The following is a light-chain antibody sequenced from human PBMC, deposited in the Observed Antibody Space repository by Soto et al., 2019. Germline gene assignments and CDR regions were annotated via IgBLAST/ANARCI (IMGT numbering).Light chain of an antibody. CDR2: DAS. J-gene: IGKJ4*01. CDR3: QQRSNWPSLT. CDR1: QSVSRY. V-gene: IGKV3-11*01. Sequence: EIVLTQSPATLSLSPGERATLSCRASQSVSRYLAWYQQKPGQAPRLLIYDASSRATGIPARFSGGGSGTDFTLTISSLEPEDSAVYYCQQRSNWPSLTFGGGTKVDIK.